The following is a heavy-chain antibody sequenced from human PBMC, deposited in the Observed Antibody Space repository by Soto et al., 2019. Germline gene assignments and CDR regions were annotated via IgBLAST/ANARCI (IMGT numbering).Heavy chain of an antibody. J-gene: IGHJ4*02. V-gene: IGHV4-39*01. CDR1: GGSISSSSYY. D-gene: IGHD3-16*01. CDR3: ASVGEASDDVFDY. Sequence: ETLSLTCTVSGGSISSSSYYWGWIRQPPGKGLEGIGSIYYSGSTYYNPSLKSRVTISVDTSKNQFSLKLSSVTAADTAVYYCASVGEASDDVFDYWGQGTLVTVSS. CDR2: IYYSGST.